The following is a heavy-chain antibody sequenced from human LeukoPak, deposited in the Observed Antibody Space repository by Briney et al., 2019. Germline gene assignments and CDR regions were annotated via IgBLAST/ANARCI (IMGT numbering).Heavy chain of an antibody. CDR3: ATHYSSVSCSLATFDI. V-gene: IGHV3-23*01. CDR1: GFSLSSYA. CDR2: ISSSDDGT. J-gene: IGHJ3*02. D-gene: IGHD2-2*01. Sequence: PGGSLRLSCAASGFSLSSYAMSWVRQAPGKGLEWVSAISSSDDGTYHAGSVRGRFTISRDSSKNTLYLKMNSLRAEDTAVYYCATHYSSVSCSLATFDIWGQGTMVTVSS.